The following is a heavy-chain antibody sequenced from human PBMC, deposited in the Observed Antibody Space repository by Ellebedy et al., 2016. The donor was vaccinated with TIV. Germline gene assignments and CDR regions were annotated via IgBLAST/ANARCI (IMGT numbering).Heavy chain of an antibody. J-gene: IGHJ4*02. D-gene: IGHD6-6*01. CDR2: ISYDGSNK. CDR3: ARDPSIAARQLDY. Sequence: GESLKISCAASGFTFSSYAMHWVRQAPGKGLEWVAVISYDGSNKYYADSVKGRFTISRDNSKNTLYLQMNSLRAEDTAVYYCARDPSIAARQLDYWGQGTLVTVSS. CDR1: GFTFSSYA. V-gene: IGHV3-30-3*01.